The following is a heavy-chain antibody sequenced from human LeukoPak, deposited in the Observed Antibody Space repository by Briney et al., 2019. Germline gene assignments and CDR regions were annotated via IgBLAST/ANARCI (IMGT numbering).Heavy chain of an antibody. J-gene: IGHJ4*02. CDR3: ARDFGIAARRDDY. CDR1: GFTFSSYA. D-gene: IGHD6-6*01. Sequence: TGGSLRLSCAASGFTFSSYAMHWVRQAPGKGLEWVAVISYDGSNKYYADSVKGRFTISRDNAKNSLYLQMNCLRAEDTAVYYCARDFGIAARRDDYWGQGTLVTVSS. CDR2: ISYDGSNK. V-gene: IGHV3-30-3*01.